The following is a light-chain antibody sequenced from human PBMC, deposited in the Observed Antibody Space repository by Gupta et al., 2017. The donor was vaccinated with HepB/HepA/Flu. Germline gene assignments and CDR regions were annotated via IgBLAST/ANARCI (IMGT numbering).Light chain of an antibody. J-gene: IGKJ4*01. CDR1: QSVSSY. CDR3: QQRSNWPLT. CDR2: DAS. Sequence: DIVLTPSPATLSLSPGERATLSCRASQSVSSYLAWYQQKPGQAPRLPIYDASNRATGIPARFSGSGSGTDFTLTISSLEPEDFAVYYCQQRSNWPLTFGGGTKVEIK. V-gene: IGKV3-11*01.